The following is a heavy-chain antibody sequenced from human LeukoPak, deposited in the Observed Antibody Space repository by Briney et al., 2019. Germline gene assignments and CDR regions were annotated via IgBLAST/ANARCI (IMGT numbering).Heavy chain of an antibody. D-gene: IGHD6-13*01. J-gene: IGHJ4*02. CDR1: GFTFSSYG. Sequence: PGGSLRLSCAASGFTFSSYGMHWVRQAPGKGLEWVAVISYDGSNKYYADSVKGRFTISRDNSKNTLYLQMNSLRAEDTAVYYCASNSSSWYDFDYWGQGTLVTVSS. V-gene: IGHV3-30*03. CDR2: ISYDGSNK. CDR3: ASNSSSWYDFDY.